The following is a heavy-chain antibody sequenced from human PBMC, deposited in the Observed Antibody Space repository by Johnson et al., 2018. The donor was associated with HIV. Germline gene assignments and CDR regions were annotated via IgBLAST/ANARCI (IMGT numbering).Heavy chain of an antibody. CDR3: ARDSSNSFRFEMYAFDI. V-gene: IGHV3-30-3*01. Sequence: QVQLVESGGGLIQPGGSLRLSCAASGFTVSSNYISWVRQAPGKGLEWVAVISYDGSNKYYADSVKGRFTISRDNSKNTLYLQMNSLRPEDTAVYYCARDSSNSFRFEMYAFDIWGQGTMVTVSS. D-gene: IGHD6-6*01. CDR1: GFTVSSNY. CDR2: ISYDGSNK. J-gene: IGHJ3*02.